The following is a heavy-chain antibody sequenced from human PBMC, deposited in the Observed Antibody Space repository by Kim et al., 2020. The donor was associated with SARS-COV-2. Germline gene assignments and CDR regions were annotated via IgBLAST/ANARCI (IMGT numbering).Heavy chain of an antibody. V-gene: IGHV3-7*03. CDR3: ASLDSAQVPGVF. D-gene: IGHD3-10*01. Sequence: YNAHSVSGRCTMSRDNAKNSLYLEMNSLRAEDTAIYYCASLDSAQVPGVFWGQGTLVTVSS. J-gene: IGHJ4*02.